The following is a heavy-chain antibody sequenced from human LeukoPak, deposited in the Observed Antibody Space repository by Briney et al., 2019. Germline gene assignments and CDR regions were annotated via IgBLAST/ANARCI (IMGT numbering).Heavy chain of an antibody. D-gene: IGHD3-22*01. J-gene: IGHJ4*02. Sequence: GGSLRLSCAASGFTFSDYYMSWIRQAPGKGLEWVSYISSSGSTIYNADSVKGRFTISRDNAKNSLYLQMNSLRAEDTAVYYCARVTRSGYYFDYWGQGTLVTVSS. CDR3: ARVTRSGYYFDY. V-gene: IGHV3-11*01. CDR1: GFTFSDYY. CDR2: ISSSGSTI.